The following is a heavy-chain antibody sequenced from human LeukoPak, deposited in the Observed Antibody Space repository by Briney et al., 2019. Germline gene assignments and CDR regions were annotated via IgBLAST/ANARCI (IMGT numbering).Heavy chain of an antibody. CDR3: AREGRYYGSGSYYMPFDY. V-gene: IGHV1-3*01. D-gene: IGHD3-10*01. Sequence: ASVKVSCKASGYTFTSYAMHWVRQAPGQRLEWMGWINAGNGNTKYSQKFQGRVIITRDTSASTAYMELSSLRSEGTAVYYCAREGRYYGSGSYYMPFDYWGQGTLVTVSS. CDR2: INAGNGNT. CDR1: GYTFTSYA. J-gene: IGHJ4*02.